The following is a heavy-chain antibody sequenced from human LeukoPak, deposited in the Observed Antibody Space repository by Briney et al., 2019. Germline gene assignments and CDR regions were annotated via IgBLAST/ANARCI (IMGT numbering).Heavy chain of an antibody. V-gene: IGHV3-7*01. J-gene: IGHJ4*02. Sequence: GGSLRLSCAASGFTFSRYWMSWVRQAPGKGLEWVANMKEDGSEKNHVDSVKGRFTISRDNAKNSLYLQMNSLRAEDTAVYYCARDIARSSWSDYWGQGTLVTVSS. D-gene: IGHD6-13*01. CDR3: ARDIARSSWSDY. CDR2: MKEDGSEK. CDR1: GFTFSRYW.